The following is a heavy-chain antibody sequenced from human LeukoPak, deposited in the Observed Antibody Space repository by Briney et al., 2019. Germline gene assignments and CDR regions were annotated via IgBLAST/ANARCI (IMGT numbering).Heavy chain of an antibody. J-gene: IGHJ4*02. CDR1: GDSLSSSGDA. V-gene: IGHV6-1*01. D-gene: IGHD1-26*01. CDR3: ARDPVGGSTIFDS. Sequence: SQTLSLTCVISGDSLSSSGDAWNWIRQSPSGRLEWLGRTYQRSKWSSDYALSVRSRITVDPDTSKNQFSLQLYSVTPEDTAVYFCARDPVGGSTIFDSWGQGTLVTVSS. CDR2: TYQRSKWSS.